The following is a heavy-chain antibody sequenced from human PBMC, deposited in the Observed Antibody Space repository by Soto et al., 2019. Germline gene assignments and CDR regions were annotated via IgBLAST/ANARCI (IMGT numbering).Heavy chain of an antibody. Sequence: QVQLEESGGGVVQPGRSLTLSCEASGFTFNTYSMHWVRQPPGKGLEWLAAIWYDGTQKYYADSVKGRFIISRDNSQKTLYLEMNSLRAEDTAVYYCARAGGTTVTGLWHFDSWGQGTLVPVSS. J-gene: IGHJ4*02. CDR2: IWYDGTQK. D-gene: IGHD4-17*01. V-gene: IGHV3-33*01. CDR1: GFTFNTYS. CDR3: ARAGGTTVTGLWHFDS.